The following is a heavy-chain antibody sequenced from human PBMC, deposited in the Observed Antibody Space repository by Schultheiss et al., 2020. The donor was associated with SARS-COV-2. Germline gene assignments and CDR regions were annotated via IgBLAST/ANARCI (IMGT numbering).Heavy chain of an antibody. CDR3: ARDYDFWSGYFDY. CDR1: GFTFDDYG. D-gene: IGHD3-3*01. V-gene: IGHV3-30*03. Sequence: GGSLRLSCAASGFTFDDYGMSWVRQAPGKGLEWVAVISYDGSNKYYADSVKGRFTISRDNSKNTLYLQMNSLRAEDTAVYYCARDYDFWSGYFDYWGQGTLVTVSS. J-gene: IGHJ4*02. CDR2: ISYDGSNK.